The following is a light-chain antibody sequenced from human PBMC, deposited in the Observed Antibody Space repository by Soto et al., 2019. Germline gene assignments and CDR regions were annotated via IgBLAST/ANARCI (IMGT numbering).Light chain of an antibody. CDR3: QQYKRWPLT. V-gene: IGKV3-15*01. CDR2: GAS. Sequence: EIVMTQSPATLSVSPGERATLFCWASQSVNTNLAWYQQKPGQAPRRLVYGASNRATGIPSRFSGSGSGTEFTLTISSLKSEDFAVYYCQQYKRWPLTFGGGTKVEIK. CDR1: QSVNTN. J-gene: IGKJ4*01.